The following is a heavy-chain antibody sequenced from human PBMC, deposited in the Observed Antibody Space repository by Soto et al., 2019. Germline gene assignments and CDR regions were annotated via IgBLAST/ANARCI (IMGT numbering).Heavy chain of an antibody. CDR1: GFTFSSYE. Sequence: LRLSCAASGFTFSSYEMNWVRQAPGKGLEWVSYISSSGSTIYYADSVKGRFTISRDNAKNSLYPQMNSLRAEDTAVYYCARVGDYYDSSGSSGDFQHWGQGTLVTVSS. D-gene: IGHD3-22*01. CDR3: ARVGDYYDSSGSSGDFQH. V-gene: IGHV3-48*03. CDR2: ISSSGSTI. J-gene: IGHJ1*01.